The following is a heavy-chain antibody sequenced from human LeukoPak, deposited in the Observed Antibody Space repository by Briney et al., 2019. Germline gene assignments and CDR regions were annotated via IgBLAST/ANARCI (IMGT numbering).Heavy chain of an antibody. Sequence: GGSLRLSCAASGFTFSSYSMNWVRQAPGKGLEWVSYISSSSTTIYYADSVRGRFTISRDNAKNSLYLQMNSLRDEDTAVYYCTRGPVTTPRTYFFDYWGQGTLVTVSS. CDR2: ISSSSTTI. CDR1: GFTFSSYS. J-gene: IGHJ4*02. CDR3: TRGPVTTPRTYFFDY. D-gene: IGHD4-17*01. V-gene: IGHV3-48*02.